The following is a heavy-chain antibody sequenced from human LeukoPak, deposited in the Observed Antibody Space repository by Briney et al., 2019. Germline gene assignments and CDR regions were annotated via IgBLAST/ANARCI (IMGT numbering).Heavy chain of an antibody. V-gene: IGHV4-61*01. CDR1: GGSVSSGSYY. D-gene: IGHD3-16*01. CDR2: IYYSGTT. Sequence: SSETLSLTCTVSGGSVSSGSYYWGWIRQPPGQGLEWIGYIYYSGTTNYSPSLKSRVTISVDTSKNQFSLKLSSVTAADTAVYYCARDNDSYVIDAFDIWGQGTMVTVSS. J-gene: IGHJ3*02. CDR3: ARDNDSYVIDAFDI.